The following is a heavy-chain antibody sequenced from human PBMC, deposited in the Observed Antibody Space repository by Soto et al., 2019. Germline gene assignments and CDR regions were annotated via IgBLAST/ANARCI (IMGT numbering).Heavy chain of an antibody. D-gene: IGHD1-26*01. CDR1: GFTFSSYG. V-gene: IGHV3-33*01. Sequence: GGSLRLSCAASGFTFSSYGMHWVRQAPGKGLEWVAVIWYDGSNKYYADSVKGRFTISRDNSKNTLYLQMNSLRAEDTAVYYCARSIVGATTRWWWSYYYGMDVWGQGTTVTVSS. CDR2: IWYDGSNK. J-gene: IGHJ6*02. CDR3: ARSIVGATTRWWWSYYYGMDV.